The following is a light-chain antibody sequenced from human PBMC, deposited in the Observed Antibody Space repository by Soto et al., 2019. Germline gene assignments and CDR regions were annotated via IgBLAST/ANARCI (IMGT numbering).Light chain of an antibody. CDR2: EGS. V-gene: IGLV2-23*01. CDR3: CSYAGTYWV. J-gene: IGLJ3*02. Sequence: QSALTQPASVSGSPGQAITISCTGTSSDVGTYNLVSWYQQHPAKAPKLMIYEGSKRPSGVSNRFSGSKSGNTASLTISGLQAEDVADYYCCSYAGTYWVFGGGTKRTVL. CDR1: SSDVGTYNL.